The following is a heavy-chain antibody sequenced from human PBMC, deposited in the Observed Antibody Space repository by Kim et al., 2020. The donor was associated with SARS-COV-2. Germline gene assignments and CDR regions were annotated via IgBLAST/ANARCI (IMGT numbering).Heavy chain of an antibody. CDR1: GGSISSGGYS. Sequence: SETLSLTCAVSGGSISSGGYSWGWIRQPPGKGLEWIGYFSHRGSTYYSPSLNSRVTISEDRSRNHFSLKLNSVTAADTAVYYCARGDYYGSDAFDIWGQG. CDR3: ARGDYYGSDAFDI. CDR2: FSHRGST. J-gene: IGHJ3*02. D-gene: IGHD3-10*01. V-gene: IGHV4-30-2*01.